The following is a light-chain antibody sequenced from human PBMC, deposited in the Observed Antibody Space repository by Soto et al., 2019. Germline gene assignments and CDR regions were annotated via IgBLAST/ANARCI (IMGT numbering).Light chain of an antibody. J-gene: IGLJ1*01. Sequence: QSVLTLPASVSGSRGQSITIACTGTSSDVGGYNYVSWYQQHPGKAPKLMIYDVSDRPSGISNRFSASKSGNTASLTISGLQAEDEADYYCCSYTSSSTPWVFGTGTKVTVL. CDR2: DVS. V-gene: IGLV2-14*03. CDR1: SSDVGGYNY. CDR3: CSYTSSSTPWV.